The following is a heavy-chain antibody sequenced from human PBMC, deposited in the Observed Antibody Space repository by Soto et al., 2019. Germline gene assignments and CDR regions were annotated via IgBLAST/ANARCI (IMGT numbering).Heavy chain of an antibody. CDR2: IIPIFGTA. D-gene: IGHD2-2*01. CDR3: ARSGVYCSSTSCQTLPFDP. J-gene: IGHJ5*02. CDR1: GGTFSSYA. Sequence: SVKVSCKASGGTFSSYAISWVRQAPGQGLEWMGGIIPIFGTANYAQKFQGRVTITADKSTSTAYMELSSLRSEDTAVYYCARSGVYCSSTSCQTLPFDPWGQGTLVTVPQ. V-gene: IGHV1-69*06.